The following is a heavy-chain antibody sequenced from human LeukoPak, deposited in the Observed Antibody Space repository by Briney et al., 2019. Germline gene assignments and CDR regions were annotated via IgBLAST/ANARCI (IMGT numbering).Heavy chain of an antibody. D-gene: IGHD3-3*01. CDR2: IYASGST. V-gene: IGHV4-4*07. Sequence: PSETLSLTCTVSGVSISSYYWSWIRQPAGKGLEWVGRIYASGSTTYNPSLKNRVTMSVDTSKNQFSLKLSSVTAAYTAVYYCARHSAYYDFWSGYSTFDYWGQGTLVTVSS. CDR1: GVSISSYY. J-gene: IGHJ4*02. CDR3: ARHSAYYDFWSGYSTFDY.